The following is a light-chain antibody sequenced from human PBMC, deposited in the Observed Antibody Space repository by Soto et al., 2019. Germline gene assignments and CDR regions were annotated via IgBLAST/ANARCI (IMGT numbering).Light chain of an antibody. CDR3: HQYGT. CDR1: QSVSSN. J-gene: IGKJ2*02. Sequence: EIVMTQSPAPLSVSPGERATLSCRSSQSVSSNLAWYQQKPGQAPRLLIYGASTKATGIPARFSGSGSGTEVTVTISSLQSEDFEVYYCHQYGTFCQGTKLEIK. CDR2: GAS. V-gene: IGKV3-15*01.